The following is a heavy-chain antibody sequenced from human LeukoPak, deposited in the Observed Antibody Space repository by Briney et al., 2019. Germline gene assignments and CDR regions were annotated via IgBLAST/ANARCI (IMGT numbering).Heavy chain of an antibody. J-gene: IGHJ4*02. CDR2: ISYDGSNK. Sequence: PGRSLRLSCAASGFTFSSYAMHGVRQAPGKGLEWVAVISYDGSNKYYADSVKGRFTISRDNSKNTLYLQMNSLRAEDTAVYYCARVGVVAATKTVWDYFDYWGQGTLVTVSS. V-gene: IGHV3-30*04. D-gene: IGHD2-15*01. CDR3: ARVGVVAATKTVWDYFDY. CDR1: GFTFSSYA.